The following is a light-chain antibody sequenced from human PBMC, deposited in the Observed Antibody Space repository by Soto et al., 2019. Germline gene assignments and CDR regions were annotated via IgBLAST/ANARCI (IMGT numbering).Light chain of an antibody. Sequence: EIVMTQSPGTLSVSPGERVTFSCRASQSVSSNLAWYQQKPGQTPRLLIYGASTRATGIPDRFSGSGSGTDFTLTISSLQPEDFATYYCQQSYSTPLTFGQGTRLEIK. J-gene: IGKJ5*01. CDR3: QQSYSTPLT. V-gene: IGKV3-15*01. CDR1: QSVSSN. CDR2: GAS.